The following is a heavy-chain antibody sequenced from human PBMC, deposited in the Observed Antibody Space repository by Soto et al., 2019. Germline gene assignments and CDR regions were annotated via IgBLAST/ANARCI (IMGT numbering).Heavy chain of an antibody. Sequence: KPSETLSLTCTVSGDSVSSGGHYWGWIRQPPGKGLEWIGIIYHSGSTYYNPSLKSRLTVSVDTSKNQFSLKLRSVTAADTAVYYCARGSYTGSFPPHFDYWGQGTLVTVSS. CDR3: ARGSYTGSFPPHFDY. D-gene: IGHD1-26*01. CDR2: IYHSGST. J-gene: IGHJ4*02. V-gene: IGHV4-61*08. CDR1: GDSVSSGGHY.